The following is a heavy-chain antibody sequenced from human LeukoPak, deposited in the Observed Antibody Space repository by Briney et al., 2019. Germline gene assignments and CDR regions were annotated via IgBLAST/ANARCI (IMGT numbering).Heavy chain of an antibody. CDR3: ARDRGGGYMDV. V-gene: IGHV4-59*12. CDR2: IYYSGST. D-gene: IGHD3-16*01. J-gene: IGHJ6*03. Sequence: ASETLSLTCTVSGGSISSYYWSWIRQPPGKGLEWIGYIYYSGSTNYNPSLKSRVTISVDTSKNQFSLKLSSVTAADTAVYYCARDRGGGYMDVWGKGTTVTVSS. CDR1: GGSISSYY.